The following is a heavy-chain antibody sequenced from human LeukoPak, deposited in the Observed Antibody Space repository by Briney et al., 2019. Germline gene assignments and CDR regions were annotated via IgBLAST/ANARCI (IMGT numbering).Heavy chain of an antibody. CDR1: GGSFSGYY. CDR3: ARAIGYCSGGSCYSSRWFDP. D-gene: IGHD2-15*01. CDR2: INHSGST. V-gene: IGHV4-34*01. Sequence: SETLSLTCAVYGGSFSGYYWSWIRQPPGKGLEWIGEINHSGSTNYNPSLKSRVTISVDTSKNQFSLKLSSVTAADTAAYYCARAIGYCSGGSCYSSRWFDPWGQGTLVTVSS. J-gene: IGHJ5*02.